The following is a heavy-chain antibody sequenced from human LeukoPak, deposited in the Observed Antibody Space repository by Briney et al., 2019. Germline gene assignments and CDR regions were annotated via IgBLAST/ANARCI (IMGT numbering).Heavy chain of an antibody. J-gene: IGHJ6*02. CDR2: MSGTGGTS. D-gene: IGHD3-3*01. Sequence: QPGGSLRLSCAASGFKFSDYAMNWVRQAPGKGLEWVSGMSGTGGTSYYADSAKGRFTISRDNSKSTLDLQMNSLRAEDTAVYYCAKWVPRSLESIYGMDVWGQGTTVIVSS. V-gene: IGHV3-23*01. CDR1: GFKFSDYA. CDR3: AKWVPRSLESIYGMDV.